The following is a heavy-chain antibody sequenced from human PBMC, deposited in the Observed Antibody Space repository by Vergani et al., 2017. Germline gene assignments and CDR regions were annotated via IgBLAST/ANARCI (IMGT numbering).Heavy chain of an antibody. J-gene: IGHJ6*02. D-gene: IGHD3-10*01. Sequence: QVQLQQRGAGLLKPSETLSLTCAVYGGSFSGYYWSWIRQPPGKGLEWIGEINHSGSTNYNPSLKSRVTISVDTSKNQFSLKLSSVTDADTAVYYCARAMVRGVMSWGQGTAVTVSS. V-gene: IGHV4-34*01. CDR2: INHSGST. CDR1: GGSFSGYY. CDR3: ARAMVRGVMS.